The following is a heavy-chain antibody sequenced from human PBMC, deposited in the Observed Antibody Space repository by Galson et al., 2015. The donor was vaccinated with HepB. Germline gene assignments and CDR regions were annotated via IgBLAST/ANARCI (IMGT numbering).Heavy chain of an antibody. J-gene: IGHJ6*02. CDR1: GFTFDDYT. CDR2: ISWDGGST. D-gene: IGHD2-2*01. Sequence: SLRLSCAASGFTFDDYTMHWVRQAPGKGLEWVSLISWDGGSTYYADSVKGRFTISRDNSKNSLYLQMNSLRTEDTALYYCAKGQTPVPAARYPPYYYGMDVWGQGTTVTVSS. V-gene: IGHV3-43*01. CDR3: AKGQTPVPAARYPPYYYGMDV.